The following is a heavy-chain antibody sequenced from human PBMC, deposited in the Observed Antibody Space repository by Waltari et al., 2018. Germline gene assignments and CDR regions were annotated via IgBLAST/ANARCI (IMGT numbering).Heavy chain of an antibody. CDR3: ARVQHDFDWLLYYYYYGMDV. V-gene: IGHV3-48*03. CDR1: GFTFSSYD. D-gene: IGHD3-9*01. J-gene: IGHJ6*02. Sequence: EVQLVESGGGLVQPGGSLRLSCAASGFTFSSYDMNWVRQAPGKGLEWVSYISSSGSTIYYADSVKGRFTISRDNAKNSLYLQMNSLRAEDTAVYYCARVQHDFDWLLYYYYYGMDVWGQGTTVTVSS. CDR2: ISSSGSTI.